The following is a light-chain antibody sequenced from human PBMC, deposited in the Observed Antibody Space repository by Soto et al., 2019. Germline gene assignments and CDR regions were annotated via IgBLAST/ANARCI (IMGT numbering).Light chain of an antibody. CDR3: AAWDDRLNGYV. Sequence: QSVLTQPPSASGTPGQTVTISCSGSSSNIESNPVTWYQQLPGTAPKLVIYSNDHRPSGVPHRFSGSTSGTSASLAIRGLQSEDEGDYYCAAWDDRLNGYVFGGGTKVTVL. V-gene: IGLV1-44*01. J-gene: IGLJ1*01. CDR1: SSNIESNP. CDR2: SND.